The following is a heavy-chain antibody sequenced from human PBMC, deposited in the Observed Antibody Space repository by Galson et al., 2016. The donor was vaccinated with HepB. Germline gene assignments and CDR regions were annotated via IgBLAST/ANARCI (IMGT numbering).Heavy chain of an antibody. V-gene: IGHV4-31*03. CDR2: NYYSGRT. CDR1: GGSISSGADY. D-gene: IGHD6-19*01. J-gene: IGHJ4*02. Sequence: TLSPTCSVAGGSISSGADYWRWIRHHPVKGLEWIGYNYYSGRTSYNLSLKSRITMSVDRSKNQFSLRLTSATVADAAVSYCARGRGTYGSSTGVDFWGQGLLVSVSS. CDR3: ARGRGTYGSSTGVDF.